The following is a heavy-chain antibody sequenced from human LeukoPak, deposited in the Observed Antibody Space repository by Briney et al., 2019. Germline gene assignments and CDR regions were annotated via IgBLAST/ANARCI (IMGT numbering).Heavy chain of an antibody. J-gene: IGHJ5*02. Sequence: ASVKVSCKASGYTFTSYDIYWVRQATGQGLEWMGWMNHNSGNTGSAQRFQGRVTMTRNTSISTAYMELISLTSEDTAVYFCARGLSKSRITPFGPWGQGTLVTVSS. V-gene: IGHV1-8*01. D-gene: IGHD3-10*01. CDR1: GYTFTSYD. CDR3: ARGLSKSRITPFGP. CDR2: MNHNSGNT.